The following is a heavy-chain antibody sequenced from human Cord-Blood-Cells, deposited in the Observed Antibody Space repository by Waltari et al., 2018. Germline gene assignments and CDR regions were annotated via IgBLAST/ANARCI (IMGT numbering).Heavy chain of an antibody. CDR1: GGSVSSGSYY. Sequence: QVQLQESGPGLVKPSETLSLTCTVSGGSVSSGSYYWSWIRQPPGKGLELIGYIYYSGSTNHNPSRKCRATISVTASKRQYSLKRGSVTAADTAVYYCARARELRVLEWLIDYWGRRTLVTVSS. V-gene: IGHV4-61*01. D-gene: IGHD3-3*01. CDR2: IYYSGST. CDR3: ARARELRVLEWLIDY. J-gene: IGHJ4*02.